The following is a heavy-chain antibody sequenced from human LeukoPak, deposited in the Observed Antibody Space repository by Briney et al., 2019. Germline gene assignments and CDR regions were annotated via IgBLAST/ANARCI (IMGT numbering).Heavy chain of an antibody. D-gene: IGHD3/OR15-3a*01. CDR2: IDSDVTTT. J-gene: IGHJ4*02. CDR1: GFRFSNSW. CDR3: ASDPYLANFWTGYPHY. Sequence: PGGSLRLSRAASGFRFSNSWMHWVRQTPRKGLAWVSRIDSDVTTTYYADSVKGRFTISRDNAKSTLFLQMNSLRPEDTALYYCASDPYLANFWTGYPHYWGQGTLVTVSS. V-gene: IGHV3-74*01.